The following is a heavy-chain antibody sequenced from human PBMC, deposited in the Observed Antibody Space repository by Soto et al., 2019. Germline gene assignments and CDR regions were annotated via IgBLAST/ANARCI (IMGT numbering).Heavy chain of an antibody. CDR1: GGSISSGGYY. Sequence: QVQLQESGPGLVKPSQTPSLTCTVSGGSISSGGYYWRWIRQHPGKGLEWIGYIYYSGSTYYNPSLKNRVTIAVDPSKNQFSLKLSSVYAADTAVYYCAGTEGSGYYRGYYYYGMDVWGQGTTVTVSS. D-gene: IGHD3-3*01. J-gene: IGHJ6*02. V-gene: IGHV4-31*03. CDR3: AGTEGSGYYRGYYYYGMDV. CDR2: IYYSGST.